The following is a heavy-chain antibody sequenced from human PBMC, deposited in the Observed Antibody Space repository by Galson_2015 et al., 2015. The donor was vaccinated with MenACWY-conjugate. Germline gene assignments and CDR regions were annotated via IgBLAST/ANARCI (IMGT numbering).Heavy chain of an antibody. CDR2: ISSSSSTI. CDR3: ARGGRGYSYGLGY. Sequence: SLRLSCAASGFTFSSYSMNWVRQAPGKELEWVSYISSSSSTIYYAESVKGRFTISRDNAKNSLYLQMNSLRAEDTAVYYCARGGRGYSYGLGYWGQGTLVTVSS. D-gene: IGHD5-18*01. J-gene: IGHJ4*02. CDR1: GFTFSSYS. V-gene: IGHV3-48*04.